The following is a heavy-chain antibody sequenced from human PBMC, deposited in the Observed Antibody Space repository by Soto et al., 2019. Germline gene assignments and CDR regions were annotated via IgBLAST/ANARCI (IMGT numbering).Heavy chain of an antibody. CDR3: ARPSGGGSSSWYYFDY. Sequence: SETLSLTCTVSGGSISSSSYYWGWIRQPPGKGLEWIGSIYYSGSTYYNPSLKSRVTISVDTSKNQFSLKLSSVTAADTAVYYCARPSGGGSSSWYYFDYWGQGTLVTVPQ. CDR1: GGSISSSSYY. D-gene: IGHD6-13*01. V-gene: IGHV4-39*01. CDR2: IYYSGST. J-gene: IGHJ4*02.